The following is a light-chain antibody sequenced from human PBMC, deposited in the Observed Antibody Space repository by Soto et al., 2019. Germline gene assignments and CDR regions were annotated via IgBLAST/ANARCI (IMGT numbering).Light chain of an antibody. CDR3: QQYNSVSLLT. Sequence: DIKMTQSPATLSASVGDRVTITCRASQSISSWLAWYQQKPGKAPKLLIYKASTLESGVPSRFSGSGSGTEFTLTISSLQPDDFATYYCQQYNSVSLLTFGGGTKV. V-gene: IGKV1-5*03. CDR2: KAS. J-gene: IGKJ4*01. CDR1: QSISSW.